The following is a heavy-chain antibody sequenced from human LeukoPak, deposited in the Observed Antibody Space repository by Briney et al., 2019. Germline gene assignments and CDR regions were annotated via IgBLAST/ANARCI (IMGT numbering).Heavy chain of an antibody. CDR3: AREKYEETPGEGDYYYMDV. V-gene: IGHV1-69*05. J-gene: IGHJ6*03. CDR2: IIPIFGTA. D-gene: IGHD1-14*01. CDR1: GGTFSSYA. Sequence: SLKVSCKASGGTFSSYAISWVRQVPGHGLEWMGRIIPIFGTANYAQKFQGRVTITTDESTSTAYMELSSLRSEDTAVYYCAREKYEETPGEGDYYYMDVWGKGTTVTVSS.